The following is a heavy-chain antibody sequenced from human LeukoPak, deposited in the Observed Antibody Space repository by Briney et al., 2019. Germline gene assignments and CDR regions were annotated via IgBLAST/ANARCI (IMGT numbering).Heavy chain of an antibody. D-gene: IGHD4-17*01. CDR3: AREYWATVTTNHFDY. CDR1: GYTFTSYA. CDR2: INTNTGNP. J-gene: IGHJ4*02. Sequence: ASVKVSCKASGYTFTSYAMNWVRQAPGQGLEWMGWINTNTGNPTYAQGFTGRFVFSLDTSVSTAYLQISSLKAEDTAVYYCAREYWATVTTNHFDYWGQGTLVTVSS. V-gene: IGHV7-4-1*02.